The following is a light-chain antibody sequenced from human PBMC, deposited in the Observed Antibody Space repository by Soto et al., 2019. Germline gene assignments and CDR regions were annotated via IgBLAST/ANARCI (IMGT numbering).Light chain of an antibody. J-gene: IGKJ3*01. V-gene: IGKV3-20*01. CDR3: QHYGTSAL. CDR2: AS. CDR1: QSVSDSY. Sequence: EIVLTQSPGTLSLSPGERATLSCRASQSVSDSYLAWYQQKPGQAPRLLIYASSMATGIPDRFSGSGYGTDFTLTISRLEHEDFAVYYCQHYGTSALFGPGTKVDIK.